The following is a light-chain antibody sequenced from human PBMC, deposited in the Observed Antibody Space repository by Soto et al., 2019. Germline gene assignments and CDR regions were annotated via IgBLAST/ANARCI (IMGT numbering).Light chain of an antibody. Sequence: IQMTQSPSTLSASVGDRVTIPCRASQTIVNWLAWYQQKTGKAPKLLIYDASSLERGVPSRFSGSRSGTEFTLTISSLQPDDFATYYCQQYDSYSYTFGQGTKLEIK. J-gene: IGKJ2*01. V-gene: IGKV1-5*01. CDR1: QTIVNW. CDR3: QQYDSYSYT. CDR2: DAS.